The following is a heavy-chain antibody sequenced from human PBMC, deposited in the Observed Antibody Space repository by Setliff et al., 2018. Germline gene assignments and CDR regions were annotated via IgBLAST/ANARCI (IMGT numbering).Heavy chain of an antibody. V-gene: IGHV4-4*07. Sequence: SETLSLTCTVSGGSLNTYYWRWIRQPAGKELEWIGRINTSGTTRYNPSLRSRATLSVDESMNRFSLNLNSVTAADTAVYYCAGGLPGDYDFNCFDTWGQGALVTVSS. CDR3: AGGLPGDYDFNCFDT. CDR2: INTSGTT. D-gene: IGHD3-3*01. CDR1: GGSLNTYY. J-gene: IGHJ5*02.